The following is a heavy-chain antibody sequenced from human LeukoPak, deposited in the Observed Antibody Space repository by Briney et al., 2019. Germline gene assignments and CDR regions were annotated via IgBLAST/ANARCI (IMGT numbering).Heavy chain of an antibody. J-gene: IGHJ4*02. D-gene: IGHD6-13*01. Sequence: GGSLRLSCAATGLTFSSSGMHLVRQAPGKGLEWVAVISYDGSNKYYADSVKGRFTISRDNPKNTLYLQMNSLRAEDTAVYYCAKDRWVKAAAGSPFDYWGQGTLVTVSS. CDR1: GLTFSSSG. CDR3: AKDRWVKAAAGSPFDY. V-gene: IGHV3-30*18. CDR2: ISYDGSNK.